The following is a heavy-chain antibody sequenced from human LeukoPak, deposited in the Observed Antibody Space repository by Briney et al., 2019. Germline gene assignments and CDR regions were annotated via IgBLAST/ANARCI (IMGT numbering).Heavy chain of an antibody. CDR3: ARVSSSWYNAYNYYYYYMDV. D-gene: IGHD6-13*01. J-gene: IGHJ6*03. CDR1: GGSFSGYY. Sequence: SETLSLTCGVYGGSFSGYYWSWIRQPPGKGLEWIGEINHSGSTNYNPSLKSRVTISVDTSKNQFSLKLSSVTAADTAVYYCARVSSSWYNAYNYYYYYMDVWGKGTTVTVSS. V-gene: IGHV4-34*01. CDR2: INHSGST.